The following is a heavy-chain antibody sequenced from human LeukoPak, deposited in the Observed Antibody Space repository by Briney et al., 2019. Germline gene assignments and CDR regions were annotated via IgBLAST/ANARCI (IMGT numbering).Heavy chain of an antibody. CDR1: GDSISGCNYH. Sequence: SETLSLTCTVSGDSISGCNYHWGWIRQPPGKGLEWLGTVHHTGRAFYNPSLRGRTTVSVDTSKNEFSLKLTSVTAADTAVYYCAREPDAWGQGILVIVSS. J-gene: IGHJ5*02. CDR2: VHHTGRA. V-gene: IGHV4-39*07. CDR3: AREPDA.